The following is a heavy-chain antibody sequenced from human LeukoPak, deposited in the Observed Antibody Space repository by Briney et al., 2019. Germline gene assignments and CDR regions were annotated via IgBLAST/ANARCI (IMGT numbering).Heavy chain of an antibody. CDR1: GFTVSSNS. CDR2: IYSGGST. D-gene: IGHD6-13*01. CDR3: AREQQDSFDY. Sequence: PGGSLRLSCAASGFTVSSNSMTWVRQAPGKGLEWVSIIYSGGSTYYADSVKGRFTISRDNSKNTLYLQMNSLRAEDTAVYYCAREQQDSFDYWGQGTLVTVSS. V-gene: IGHV3-53*01. J-gene: IGHJ4*02.